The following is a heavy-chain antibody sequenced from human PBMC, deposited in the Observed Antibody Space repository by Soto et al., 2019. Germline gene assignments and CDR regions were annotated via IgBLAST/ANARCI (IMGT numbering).Heavy chain of an antibody. CDR2: IIPILGIA. CDR3: ARSIAVAGLNWFDP. D-gene: IGHD6-19*01. Sequence: SVKVSCKASGGTFSSYTISWVRQAPGQGLEWMGRIIPILGIANYAQKFQGRVTITADKSTSTAYMELSSVTAADTAVYYCARSIAVAGLNWFDPWGQGTLVTVSS. CDR1: GGTFSSYT. V-gene: IGHV1-69*02. J-gene: IGHJ5*02.